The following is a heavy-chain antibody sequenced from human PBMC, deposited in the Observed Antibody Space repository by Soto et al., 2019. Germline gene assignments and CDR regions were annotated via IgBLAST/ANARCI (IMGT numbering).Heavy chain of an antibody. CDR1: GFTFSTYA. CDR3: AKDMFDTAMAKTDV. CDR2: IDNSGGIT. Sequence: GGSLRLSCAASGFTFSTYAMTWVRQAPGKGLEWVSTIDNSGGITYYADSVKGRFTISRDNSKNTLYLQMNSLRAEDTAVYYCAKDMFDTAMAKTDVWGRGTRVTVAS. J-gene: IGHJ4*02. V-gene: IGHV3-23*01. D-gene: IGHD5-18*01.